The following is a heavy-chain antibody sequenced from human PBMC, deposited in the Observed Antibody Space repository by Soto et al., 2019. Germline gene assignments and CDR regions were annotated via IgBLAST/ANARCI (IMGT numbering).Heavy chain of an antibody. J-gene: IGHJ3*02. V-gene: IGHV1-24*01. Sequence: ASVKVSCKVSGYTLTELSMHWVRQAPGKGLEWMGGFDPEDGETIYAQKFQGRVTMTEDTSTDTAYMELSSLRSEDTAVYYCATHPTIVATMTRDPFDIWGQGTMVPVSS. CDR3: ATHPTIVATMTRDPFDI. CDR2: FDPEDGET. CDR1: GYTLTELS. D-gene: IGHD5-12*01.